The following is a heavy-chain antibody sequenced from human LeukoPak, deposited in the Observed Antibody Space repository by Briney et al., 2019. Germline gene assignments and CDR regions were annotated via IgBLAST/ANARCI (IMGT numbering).Heavy chain of an antibody. CDR2: IIPIFGTA. V-gene: IGHV1-69*13. Sequence: ASVKVSCKASGYTFTSYGISWVRQAPGQGLEWMGGIIPIFGTANYAQKFQGRVTITADESTSTAYMELSSLRSEDTAVYYCARGPSDTGFDYWGQGTLVTVSS. J-gene: IGHJ4*02. CDR1: GYTFTSYG. CDR3: ARGPSDTGFDY. D-gene: IGHD1-14*01.